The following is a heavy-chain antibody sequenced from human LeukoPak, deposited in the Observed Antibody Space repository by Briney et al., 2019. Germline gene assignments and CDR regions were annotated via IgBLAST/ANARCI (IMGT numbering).Heavy chain of an antibody. CDR3: ARHDYGGNSGDY. J-gene: IGHJ4*02. CDR2: IGTSSSTI. CDR1: GFTFSSYS. Sequence: GGSLRLSCAASGFTFSSYSMNWVRQAPGKGLEWVSYIGTSSSTIYYADSVKGRFTISRDNAKNSLYLQMNSLRDEDTAVYYCARHDYGGNSGDYWGQGTLVTVSS. V-gene: IGHV3-48*02. D-gene: IGHD4-23*01.